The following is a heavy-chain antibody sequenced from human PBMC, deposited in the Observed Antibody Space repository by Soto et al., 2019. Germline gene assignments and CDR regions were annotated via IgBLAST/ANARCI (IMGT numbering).Heavy chain of an antibody. CDR1: GFTFSNYA. CDR2: ISASGGTT. CDR3: AKDPFWSGFSTRGLDY. Sequence: GGSLRLSXAASGFTFSNYAMGWVRQAPGKGLEWISAISASGGTTYYADSVKGRFTISRDNSKNMLFLRMNSLRAEDTAVCYCAKDPFWSGFSTRGLDYWGQGTLVTVSS. J-gene: IGHJ4*02. V-gene: IGHV3-23*01. D-gene: IGHD3-3*01.